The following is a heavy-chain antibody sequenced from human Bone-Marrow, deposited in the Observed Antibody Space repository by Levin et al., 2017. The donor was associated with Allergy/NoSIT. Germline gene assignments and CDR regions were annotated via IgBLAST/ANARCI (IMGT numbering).Heavy chain of an antibody. D-gene: IGHD6-19*01. J-gene: IGHJ4*02. CDR3: ARIGSAWYRGQENTFDF. CDR2: ITNHNNFT. CDR1: KFTFSDYY. V-gene: IGHV3-11*03. Sequence: GGSLRLSCTASKFTFSDYYLSWIRQAPGKGLEWISYITNHNNFTSYADSVKGRFTTSRDNAKNSLFLQMNSLRAEDTAIYYCARIGSAWYRGQENTFDFWGQGNRVIVSS.